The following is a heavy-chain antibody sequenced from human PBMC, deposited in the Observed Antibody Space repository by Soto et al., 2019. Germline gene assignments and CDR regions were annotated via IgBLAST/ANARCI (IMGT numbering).Heavy chain of an antibody. D-gene: IGHD3-3*01. Sequence: QVQLVESGGGVVQPGRSLRLSCAASGFTFSSYAMHWVRQAPGKGLEWVAVISYDGSNKYYADSVKGRFTISRDNSKNTLYLQMNSLRAEDTAVYYCARDKGDLLFLEWSYYFDFWGQGTLVTVSS. V-gene: IGHV3-30-3*01. J-gene: IGHJ4*02. CDR1: GFTFSSYA. CDR3: ARDKGDLLFLEWSYYFDF. CDR2: ISYDGSNK.